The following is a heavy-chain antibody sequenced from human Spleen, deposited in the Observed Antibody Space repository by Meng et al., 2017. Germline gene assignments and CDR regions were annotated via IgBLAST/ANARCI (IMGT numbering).Heavy chain of an antibody. V-gene: IGHV3-15*01. CDR2: INRNDAGETP. D-gene: IGHD3-10*01. J-gene: IGHJ4*02. CDR3: TSGARSDY. Sequence: EVGVGGYGGGLVKQGASITSSCDGSGFTFSSAWMSWVRQLPGQGLEWVGRINRNDAGETPDYAAPVSGTVTISSDDSKSRMYPDMNDLKSEETAAYYATSGARSDYWGLGTLVTVSS. CDR1: GFTFSSAW.